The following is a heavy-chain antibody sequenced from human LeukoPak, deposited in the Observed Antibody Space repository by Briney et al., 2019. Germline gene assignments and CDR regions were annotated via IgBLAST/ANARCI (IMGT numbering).Heavy chain of an antibody. CDR3: ARGYYDSSGHRPLNNWFDP. Sequence: ASVKVSCKASGYTFTSYGISWVRQAPGQGLEWMGWISAYNGNTNYAQKLQGRVTMTTDTSTSTAYMELRSLRSDDTAVYYCARGYYDSSGHRPLNNWFDPWGQGTLVTVSS. J-gene: IGHJ5*02. V-gene: IGHV1-18*01. CDR2: ISAYNGNT. D-gene: IGHD3-22*01. CDR1: GYTFTSYG.